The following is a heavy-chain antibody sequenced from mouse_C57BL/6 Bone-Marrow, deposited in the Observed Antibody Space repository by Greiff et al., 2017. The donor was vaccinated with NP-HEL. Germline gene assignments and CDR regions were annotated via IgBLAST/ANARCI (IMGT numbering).Heavy chain of an antibody. CDR1: GYTFTSYL. Sequence: QVQLKQPGAELVKPGASVKLSCKASGYTFTSYLMHWVKQRPGRGLEWIGRIDPNIGGTKYNEKFKSKATLTVDKPSNTAYMQLNSLTSEDSAVYYWASCSHGSSSFDYWGQGTTLTVSA. CDR2: IDPNIGGT. D-gene: IGHD1-1*01. V-gene: IGHV1-72*01. CDR3: ASCSHGSSSFDY. J-gene: IGHJ2*01.